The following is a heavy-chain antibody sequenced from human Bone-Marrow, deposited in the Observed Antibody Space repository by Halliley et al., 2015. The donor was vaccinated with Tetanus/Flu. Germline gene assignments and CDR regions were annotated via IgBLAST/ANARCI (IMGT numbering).Heavy chain of an antibody. CDR3: ARVISADGGYYFDS. V-gene: IGHV4-31*02. J-gene: IGHJ4*02. Sequence: IGYILSRGTAYNNPSLKRRLTISVDTSKNQFSLRLNSVTAADAAVYFCARVISADGGYYFDSWGQGTLVSVSS. CDR2: ILSRGTA. D-gene: IGHD2-15*01.